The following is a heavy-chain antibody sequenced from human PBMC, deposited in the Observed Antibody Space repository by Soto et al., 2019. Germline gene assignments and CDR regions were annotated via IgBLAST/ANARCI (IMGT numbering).Heavy chain of an antibody. CDR1: GFTFSSYT. Sequence: QVQLVESGGGVVQPGRSLRLSCAASGFTFSSYTMHWVRQAPGKGLEWVAVISYDGSNKYYADSVKGRFTISRDNSKTTLYLQMNSLRAEDTAVYYCAIQGPYSSGWYMDYWGQGTLVTVSS. CDR3: AIQGPYSSGWYMDY. V-gene: IGHV3-30-3*01. CDR2: ISYDGSNK. J-gene: IGHJ4*02. D-gene: IGHD6-19*01.